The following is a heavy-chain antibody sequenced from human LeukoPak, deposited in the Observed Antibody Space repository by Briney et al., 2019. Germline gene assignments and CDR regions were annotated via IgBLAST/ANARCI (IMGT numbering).Heavy chain of an antibody. V-gene: IGHV4-30-4*08. CDR2: IYYSGST. J-gene: IGHJ4*02. D-gene: IGHD2-2*01. CDR1: GGSISSGDYY. CDR3: ARRYCSSTSCYVLDY. Sequence: KPSQTLSLTCTVSGGSISSGDYYWSWIRQPPGKGLEWIGYIYYSGSTYYNPSLKSRVTISVDTSKNQFSLKLSSVTAADTAVYYCARRYCSSTSCYVLDYWGQGTLVTVSS.